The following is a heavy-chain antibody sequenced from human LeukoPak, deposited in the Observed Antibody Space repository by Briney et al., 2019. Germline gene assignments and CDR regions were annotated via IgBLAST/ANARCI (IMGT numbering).Heavy chain of an antibody. CDR3: ARVRPYDYVWGSYRQPGHGWFGP. J-gene: IGHJ5*02. CDR2: INPNSGGA. D-gene: IGHD3-16*02. V-gene: IGHV1-2*02. Sequence: ASVKVSCKASGYTFTGYYMHWVRQAPGQGLEWMGWINPNSGGANYAQKFQGRVTMTRDTSISTAYMELSRLRSDDTAVYYCARVRPYDYVWGSYRQPGHGWFGPWGQGTLVTVSS. CDR1: GYTFTGYY.